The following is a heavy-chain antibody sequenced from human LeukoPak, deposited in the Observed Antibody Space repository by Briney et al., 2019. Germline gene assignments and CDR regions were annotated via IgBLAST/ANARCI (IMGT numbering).Heavy chain of an antibody. CDR3: ARRRVGMIAPSGAFDI. D-gene: IGHD3-22*01. J-gene: IGHJ3*02. Sequence: SETLSLTCTVSGGSISSYYWSWIRQPPGKGLEWIGYIYYSGSTNYNPSLKSRVTISVDTSKDQFSLKLSSVTAADTAVYYCARRRVGMIAPSGAFDIWGQGTMVTVSS. CDR2: IYYSGST. V-gene: IGHV4-59*08. CDR1: GGSISSYY.